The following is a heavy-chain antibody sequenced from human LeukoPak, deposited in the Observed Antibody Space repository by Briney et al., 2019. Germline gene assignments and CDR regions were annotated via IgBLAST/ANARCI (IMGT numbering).Heavy chain of an antibody. V-gene: IGHV3-7*01. CDR2: IKQDGSEK. D-gene: IGHD2-2*01. CDR3: ARVGVVVVPAAIADYYYYYMGV. J-gene: IGHJ6*03. Sequence: PGGSLRLSCAASGFTFSSDWMSWVRQAQGQGLGWVANIKQDGSEKYYVDSVKGRLTISRENAKNSLYLQMNSLRADDTAVYYCARVGVVVVPAAIADYYYYYMGVWGKGTTVTVSS. CDR1: GFTFSSDW.